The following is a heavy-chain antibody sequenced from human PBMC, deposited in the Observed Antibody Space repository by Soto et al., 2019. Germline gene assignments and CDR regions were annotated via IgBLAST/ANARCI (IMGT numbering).Heavy chain of an antibody. D-gene: IGHD6-19*01. Sequence: GGSLRLSCAASGFTFSSYAMNWVRQAPGKGLEWVSTVTGSGSKTYYAESVKGRFTISRDNSKNTLYLEMNSLRGEDTAVYYCAKDASGYSSLWGQGTLVTVSS. CDR3: AKDASGYSSL. CDR1: GFTFSSYA. J-gene: IGHJ4*02. V-gene: IGHV3-23*01. CDR2: VTGSGSKT.